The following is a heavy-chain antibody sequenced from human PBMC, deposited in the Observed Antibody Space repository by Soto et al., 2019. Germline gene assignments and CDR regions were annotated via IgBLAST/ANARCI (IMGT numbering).Heavy chain of an antibody. CDR3: ARGGADHYQYGMDV. Sequence: GGSLRLSCAASGFPLIYAMSWVRQPPGKRLEWVSSMNGAATSTSYADSAKGRFTMSRDNSKNTLFLEMNSLRVEDTAVYYCARGGADHYQYGMDVWGKGTKVTVSS. D-gene: IGHD3-10*01. V-gene: IGHV3-23*01. CDR1: GFPLIYA. J-gene: IGHJ6*04. CDR2: MNGAATST.